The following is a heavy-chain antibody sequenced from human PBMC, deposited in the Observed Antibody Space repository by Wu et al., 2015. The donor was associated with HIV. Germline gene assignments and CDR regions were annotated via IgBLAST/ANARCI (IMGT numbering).Heavy chain of an antibody. D-gene: IGHD1-20*01. CDR2: ILPNTDAT. Sequence: QVQLVQSGAEVKEPGASVKISCKTEYSFSIYYMHWVRQAPGQGLEWMGWILPNTDATKYAPRFQGRVTMTRDTSISTIYMELRGLRSDDTALYFCVSYGPGYNWMYSWGQGTLVTVSS. V-gene: IGHV1-2*02. J-gene: IGHJ4*02. CDR1: EYSFSIYY. CDR3: VSYGPGYNWMYS.